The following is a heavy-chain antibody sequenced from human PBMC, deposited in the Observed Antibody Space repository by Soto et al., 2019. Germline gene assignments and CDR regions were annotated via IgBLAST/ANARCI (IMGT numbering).Heavy chain of an antibody. CDR3: ARADYGDTKIYSFDH. Sequence: ASAKVSCKTSGYTFTEYGISWFRQAPGQGLEWMGWNSPYNGKTNYIQEFQDRVTITTDTSSTTVYMDLRTLKSDDTAIYFCARADYGDTKIYSFDHWGQGTLVTVSS. CDR1: GYTFTEYG. CDR2: NSPYNGKT. D-gene: IGHD4-17*01. J-gene: IGHJ4*02. V-gene: IGHV1-18*01.